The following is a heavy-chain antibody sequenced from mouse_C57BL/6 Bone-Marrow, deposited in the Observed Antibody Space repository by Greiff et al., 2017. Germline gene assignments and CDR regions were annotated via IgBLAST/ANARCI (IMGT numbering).Heavy chain of an antibody. CDR2: IDPETGGT. CDR1: GYTFTDYE. Sequence: QVQLQQSGAELVRPGASVTLSCKASGYTFTDYEMHWVKQTPVHGLEWIGAIDPETGGTAYNQKFKGKAILTADKSSSTAYMELRSLTSEDSAFYYCTRSSYSNAWFAYWGQGTLVTVSA. J-gene: IGHJ3*01. CDR3: TRSSYSNAWFAY. V-gene: IGHV1-15*01. D-gene: IGHD2-5*01.